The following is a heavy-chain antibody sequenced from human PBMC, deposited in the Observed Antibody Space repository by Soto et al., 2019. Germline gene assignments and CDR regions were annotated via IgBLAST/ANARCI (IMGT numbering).Heavy chain of an antibody. J-gene: IGHJ6*02. D-gene: IGHD1-26*01. CDR1: GYSFTTYW. CDR2: IYPDDSDT. V-gene: IGHV5-51*01. CDR3: ARFSGSLHYYYYYAMDV. Sequence: PGESLKISCKGSGYSFTTYWIGWVRQMPGKGLEWMGIIYPDDSDTRYSPSFQGLVTISADRSISTAYLQWSILRASDTAMYYCARFSGSLHYYYYYAMDVWGQGTTVTVSS.